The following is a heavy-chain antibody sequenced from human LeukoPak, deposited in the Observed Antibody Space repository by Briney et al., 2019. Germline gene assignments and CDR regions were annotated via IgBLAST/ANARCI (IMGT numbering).Heavy chain of an antibody. D-gene: IGHD3-22*01. CDR2: IYYSGST. J-gene: IGHJ4*02. V-gene: IGHV4-34*01. CDR3: ARDRVDYYDSSGYYPN. Sequence: SETLSLTCAVYGGSFSGYYWSWIRQHPGKGLEWIGYIYYSGSTYYNPSLKSRVTISVDTSKNQFSLKLSSVTAADTAVYYCARDRVDYYDSSGYYPNWGQGTLVTVSS. CDR1: GGSFSGYY.